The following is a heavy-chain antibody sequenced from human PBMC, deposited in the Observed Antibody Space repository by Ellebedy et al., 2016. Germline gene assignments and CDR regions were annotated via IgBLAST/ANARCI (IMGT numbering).Heavy chain of an antibody. J-gene: IGHJ4*02. D-gene: IGHD1-14*01. Sequence: SETLSLTXTVSNNSVSNYYWSWFRQPPGKGLEWIGVVHDSGTSNYNPSLKSRVTMAADTSKNQFFLKLHSVTSADTAIYFCARGTTAVGHWGQGILVTVSS. CDR2: VHDSGTS. V-gene: IGHV4-59*02. CDR1: NNSVSNYY. CDR3: ARGTTAVGH.